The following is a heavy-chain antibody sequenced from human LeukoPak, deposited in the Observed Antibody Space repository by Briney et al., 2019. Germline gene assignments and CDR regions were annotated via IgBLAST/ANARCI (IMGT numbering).Heavy chain of an antibody. D-gene: IGHD3-3*01. J-gene: IGHJ4*02. CDR2: ISSSGNT. Sequence: SETLSLTCIVSGGSTSGGNYYWGWIRRPPGKGLEWIGGISSSGNTYYNPSLKGRITISVDTSKNHFSLKLSSVTAADTAVYYCARLGAGPTYYDFWSGYSSFYFDYWGQGTLVTVSS. CDR1: GGSTSGGNYY. V-gene: IGHV4-39*02. CDR3: ARLGAGPTYYDFWSGYSSFYFDY.